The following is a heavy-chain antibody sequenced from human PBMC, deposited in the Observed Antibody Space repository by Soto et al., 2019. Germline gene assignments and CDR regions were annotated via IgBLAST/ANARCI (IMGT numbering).Heavy chain of an antibody. CDR1: GFSLSTRAVG. V-gene: IGHV2-5*01. CDR2: IYCNDDK. D-gene: IGHD1-26*01. J-gene: IGHJ3*02. CDR3: AHRHELGSFDI. Sequence: QITLKESGPTLVQPTQTLTLTCTFSGFSLSTRAVGVGWIRQPPGKALEWLALIYCNDDKRYSPSLKNRLTITKDTSKNHVVLTMTNMDPVDTAPYYCAHRHELGSFDIWGQGTKVTVSS.